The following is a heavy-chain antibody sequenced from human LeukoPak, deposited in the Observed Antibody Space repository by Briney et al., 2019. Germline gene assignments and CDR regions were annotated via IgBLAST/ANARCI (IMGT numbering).Heavy chain of an antibody. CDR2: INSDGSST. V-gene: IGHV3-74*01. D-gene: IGHD6-13*01. CDR1: GFTFSSYW. CDR3: ARDLQYSSRWLKGAYYYYYYGMDV. Sequence: GGSLRLSCAASGFTFSSYWMHWVRQAPGKGLVWVSRINSDGSSTSYADSVKGRFTISRDNAKNTLYLQMNSLRAEDTAVYYCARDLQYSSRWLKGAYYYYYYGMDVWGQGTTVTVSS. J-gene: IGHJ6*02.